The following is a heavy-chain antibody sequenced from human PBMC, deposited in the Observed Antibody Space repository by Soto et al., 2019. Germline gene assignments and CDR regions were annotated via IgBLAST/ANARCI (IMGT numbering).Heavy chain of an antibody. V-gene: IGHV4-34*01. CDR2: INHSGST. CDR3: ARGRVVVPAARAERDYYYMDV. D-gene: IGHD2-2*01. J-gene: IGHJ6*03. CDR1: GGSFSGYY. Sequence: SETLSLTCAVYGGSFSGYYWSWIRQPPGKGLEWIGEINHSGSTNYNPSLKSRVTISVDTSKNQFSLKLSSVTAADTAVYYCARGRVVVPAARAERDYYYMDVWGKGPRSPSP.